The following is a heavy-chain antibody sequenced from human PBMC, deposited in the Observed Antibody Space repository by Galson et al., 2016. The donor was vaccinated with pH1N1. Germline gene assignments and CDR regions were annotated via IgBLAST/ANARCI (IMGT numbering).Heavy chain of an antibody. CDR2: IYTSGST. CDR3: AREHHLVVVGEGWYYYYGMDV. Sequence: SETLSLTCTVSGGSVSSYYWSWIRQPAGKGLEWIGHIYTSGSTNYNPSLQSRVTMSVDTSKNQFSLKLRSLTAADTAVYYCAREHHLVVVGEGWYYYYGMDVWGQGTTVTVSS. D-gene: IGHD2-2*01. V-gene: IGHV4-4*07. CDR1: GGSVSSYY. J-gene: IGHJ6*02.